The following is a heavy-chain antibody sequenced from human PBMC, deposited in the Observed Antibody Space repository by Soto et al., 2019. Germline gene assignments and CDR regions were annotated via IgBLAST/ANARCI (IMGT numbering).Heavy chain of an antibody. CDR2: INPDNGNR. D-gene: IGHD1-26*01. CDR3: ARVDGTY. V-gene: IGHV1-18*01. Sequence: ASVKVSCKASGYTFTSYGISWVRQAPGQGLEWMGWINPDNGNRKYSQKLQGRVTITRDTSANTTYMELSSLRSEDTGIYYCARVDGTYWGQGTLVTVSS. J-gene: IGHJ4*02. CDR1: GYTFTSYG.